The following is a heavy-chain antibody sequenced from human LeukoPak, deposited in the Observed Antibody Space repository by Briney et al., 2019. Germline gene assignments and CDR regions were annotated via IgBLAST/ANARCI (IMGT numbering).Heavy chain of an antibody. Sequence: GGSLRLSCAASGFTFSSYSMNWVRQAPGKGLEWVSYISSSSSTIYYADSVKGRFTISRDNAKNSLYLQMNSLRAEDTAVYYCARSRPAFDIWGQGTMVTVSS. J-gene: IGHJ3*02. CDR1: GFTFSSYS. CDR2: ISSSSSTI. V-gene: IGHV3-48*04. CDR3: ARSRPAFDI. D-gene: IGHD6-6*01.